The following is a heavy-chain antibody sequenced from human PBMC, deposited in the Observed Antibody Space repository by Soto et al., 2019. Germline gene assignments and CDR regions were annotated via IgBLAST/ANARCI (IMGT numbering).Heavy chain of an antibody. Sequence: ASVKVACKTSGYIFSNVGISCMRQVPGQEHEWMGWISAYNGNTNYAQKFQDRVTLTTDTSTNTAYMELSRLTSDDTTVYYCAGAGGGVVVTTSYRGRGTVVTVSS. J-gene: IGHJ4*01. D-gene: IGHD3-22*01. CDR1: GYIFSNVG. CDR2: ISAYNGNT. CDR3: AGAGGGVVVTTSY. V-gene: IGHV1-18*01.